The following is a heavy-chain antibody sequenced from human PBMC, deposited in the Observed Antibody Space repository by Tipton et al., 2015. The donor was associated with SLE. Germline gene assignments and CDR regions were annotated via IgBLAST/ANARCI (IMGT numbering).Heavy chain of an antibody. CDR3: AREGGSPHYGMDV. CDR1: GGSISSYY. J-gene: IGHJ6*02. D-gene: IGHD1-26*01. CDR2: IYYSGST. V-gene: IGHV4-59*12. Sequence: LRLSCTVSGGSISSYYWSWIRQPPGKGLEWIGYIYYSGSTNYNPSLKSRVTISVDTSKNQFSLKLSSVTAADTAVYYCAREGGSPHYGMDVWGQGTTVTVSS.